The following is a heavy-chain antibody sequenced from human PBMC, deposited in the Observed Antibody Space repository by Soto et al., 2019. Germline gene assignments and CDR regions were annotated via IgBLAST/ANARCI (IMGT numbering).Heavy chain of an antibody. CDR3: ARDRSSLAAAGIWDYMDV. Sequence: EVQLVESGGGLVKPGGSLRLSCAASGFTFSSYSMNWVRQAPGKGLEWVSSISSSSSYIYYADSVKGRFTISRDNAKNSLYLQMNSLRAEDTAVYYCARDRSSLAAAGIWDYMDVWGKGTTVTVSS. J-gene: IGHJ6*03. CDR2: ISSSSSYI. CDR1: GFTFSSYS. V-gene: IGHV3-21*01. D-gene: IGHD6-13*01.